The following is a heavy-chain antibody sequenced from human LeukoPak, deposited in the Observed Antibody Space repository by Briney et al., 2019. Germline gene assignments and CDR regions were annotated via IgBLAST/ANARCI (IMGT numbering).Heavy chain of an antibody. CDR2: IYTSGST. J-gene: IGHJ6*03. Sequence: PSETLSLTCTVSGGSISSGSYYWSWIRQPAGKGLEWIGRIYTSGSTNYNPSLKSRVTISVDTSKNQFSLKLSSVTAADTAVYYCARGVGGASYYIDVWGRGTTVTISS. CDR3: ARGVGGASYYIDV. CDR1: GGSISSGSYY. V-gene: IGHV4-61*02. D-gene: IGHD6-19*01.